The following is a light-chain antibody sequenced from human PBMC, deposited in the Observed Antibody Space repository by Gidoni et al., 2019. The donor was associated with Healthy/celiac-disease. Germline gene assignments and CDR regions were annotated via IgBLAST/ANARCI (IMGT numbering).Light chain of an antibody. CDR3: QQYDNLPSFT. V-gene: IGKV1-33*01. CDR2: DAS. Sequence: DIQMTQSPSSLSAPVGDRVTITCQASQDISNYLNWYQQKPGKAPKLLIYDASNLETGVPSRFSGSGSGTDFTFTISSLQPEDIATYYCQQYDNLPSFTFGPXTKVDIK. CDR1: QDISNY. J-gene: IGKJ3*01.